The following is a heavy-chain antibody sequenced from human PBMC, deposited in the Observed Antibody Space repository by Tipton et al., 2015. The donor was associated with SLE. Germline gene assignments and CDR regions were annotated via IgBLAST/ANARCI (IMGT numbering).Heavy chain of an antibody. CDR3: ARGPQWEPPAFDI. CDR1: GYTFNSYG. V-gene: IGHV1-18*01. D-gene: IGHD1-26*01. J-gene: IGHJ3*02. CDR2: ISAYNGNT. Sequence: QLVQSGPEVKKPGASVKVSCKASGYTFNSYGVSWVRQAPGQGLEWMGWISAYNGNTNYAQNLQGRVTMTTDTSTNTAYMELRSLTSDDTAIYYCARGPQWEPPAFDIWGHGTMVTVSS.